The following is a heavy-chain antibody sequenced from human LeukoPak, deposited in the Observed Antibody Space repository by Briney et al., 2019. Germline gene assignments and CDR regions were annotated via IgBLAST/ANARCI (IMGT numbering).Heavy chain of an antibody. CDR2: ISAYNGNT. V-gene: IGHV1-18*01. D-gene: IGHD3-22*01. CDR3: AMVIITVPWFDP. CDR1: GYTFTSYG. J-gene: IGHJ5*02. Sequence: ASVKVSCKASGYTFTSYGFSWVRQAPGQGLEWMGWISAYNGNTNYAQKFQGRVTMTTDTSTSTAYMELRSLRSDDTAVYYCAMVIITVPWFDPWGQGTLVTVSS.